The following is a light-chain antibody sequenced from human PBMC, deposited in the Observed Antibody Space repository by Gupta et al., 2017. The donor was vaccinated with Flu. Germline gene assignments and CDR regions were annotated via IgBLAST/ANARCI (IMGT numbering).Light chain of an antibody. J-gene: IGLJ2*01. CDR1: SGSSANKF. Sequence: VTISSTRRSGSSANKFVEWYQQRPGGAPTEVIYEENQRPSGVPDRFSGSSEGASNSASLTSSGLKTEDEVDYYCQYYDSKTEVFGGGTKLTVL. CDR3: QYYDSKTEV. V-gene: IGLV6-57*03. CDR2: EEN.